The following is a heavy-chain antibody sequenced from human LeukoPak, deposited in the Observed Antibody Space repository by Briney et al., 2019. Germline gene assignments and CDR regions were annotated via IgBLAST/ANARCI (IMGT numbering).Heavy chain of an antibody. J-gene: IGHJ4*02. Sequence: SETLSLTCTVSGGSISSYYWSWIRQPPGKGLEWIGYIYYSGSTNYNPSLKSRVTISVDTSKNQFSLKLSSVTAADTAVYYCARSCSSTSCYLGFDHWGQGTLVTVSS. V-gene: IGHV4-59*08. D-gene: IGHD2-2*01. CDR2: IYYSGST. CDR1: GGSISSYY. CDR3: ARSCSSTSCYLGFDH.